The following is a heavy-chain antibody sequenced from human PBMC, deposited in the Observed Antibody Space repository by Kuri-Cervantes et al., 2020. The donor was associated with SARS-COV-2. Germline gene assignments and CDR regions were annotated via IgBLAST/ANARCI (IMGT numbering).Heavy chain of an antibody. V-gene: IGHV3-64D*08. D-gene: IGHD2-21*01. J-gene: IGHJ4*02. CDR2: IRNYGGSP. Sequence: GGSLRLSCSASGFIFRNYMMYWVRQAPGKGLEYVSSIRNYGGSPYYGDSVKGRFTISRDNSKNTLYLQMDSLRVEDTAVYYCVGDESNVVQRGFWGQGSLVTVSS. CDR1: GFIFRNYM. CDR3: VGDESNVVQRGF.